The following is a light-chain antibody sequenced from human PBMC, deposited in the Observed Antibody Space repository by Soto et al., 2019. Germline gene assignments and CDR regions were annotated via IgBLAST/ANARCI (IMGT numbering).Light chain of an antibody. V-gene: IGLV2-14*03. J-gene: IGLJ2*01. CDR3: ILDTRSRTLV. CDR1: SSDVGGYNY. CDR2: GVN. Sequence: QSALTQPASVSGSPGQSITISCTGTSSDVGGYNYVSWYQHQPGKAPKLMFYGVNNRPSGVSNRVSASKSSNSASLPISRRQAADEADYYCILDTRSRTLVLGGGNKVTVL.